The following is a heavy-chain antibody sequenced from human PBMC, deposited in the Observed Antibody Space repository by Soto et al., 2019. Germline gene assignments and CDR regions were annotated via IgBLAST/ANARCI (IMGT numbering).Heavy chain of an antibody. J-gene: IGHJ3*02. CDR2: ITAYNGNT. D-gene: IGHD5-18*01. CDR3: ARDPGIQLWLYAFDI. V-gene: IGHV1-18*01. Sequence: GASVKVSCKASRYTFTSYGIRWVRQAPVQGLEWMGWITAYNGNTNYAQKLQGRVTMTTDTSTSTAYMELRSLRSDDTAVYYCARDPGIQLWLYAFDIWGQGTMVTVSS. CDR1: RYTFTSYG.